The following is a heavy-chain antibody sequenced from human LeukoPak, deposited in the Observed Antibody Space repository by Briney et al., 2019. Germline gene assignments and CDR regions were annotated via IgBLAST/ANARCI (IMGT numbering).Heavy chain of an antibody. Sequence: GASVKVSCKASGYTFTSYAISWVRQAPGQGLEWMGRIIPILGIANYAQKFQGRVTITADKSTSTAYMELSSLRSEDTAVYYCARGFRSVTDGSGSYVWFDPWGQGTLVTVSS. CDR2: IIPILGIA. V-gene: IGHV1-69*04. CDR3: ARGFRSVTDGSGSYVWFDP. D-gene: IGHD3-10*01. J-gene: IGHJ5*02. CDR1: GYTFTSYA.